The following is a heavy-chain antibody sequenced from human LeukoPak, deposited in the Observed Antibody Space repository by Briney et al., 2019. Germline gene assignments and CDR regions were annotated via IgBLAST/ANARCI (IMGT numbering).Heavy chain of an antibody. CDR2: VDHTGST. CDR1: DDSITMYY. Sequence: PSETLSLTCSVSDDSITMYYWTWIRQPPGKGLDWIGYVDHTGSTNFNPSLNGRVSISRDTTKNLFSLRLRSVTAADTAVYFCARGRVSSSTWYSTYYYYFYMDVWGKGTTVTVSS. CDR3: ARGRVSSSTWYSTYYYYFYMDV. D-gene: IGHD1-1*01. J-gene: IGHJ6*03. V-gene: IGHV4-59*01.